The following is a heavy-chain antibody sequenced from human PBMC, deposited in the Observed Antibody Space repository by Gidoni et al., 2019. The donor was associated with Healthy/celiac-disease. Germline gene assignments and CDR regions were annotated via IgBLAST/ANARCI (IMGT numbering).Heavy chain of an antibody. J-gene: IGHJ6*02. CDR2: ISYDGSNK. Sequence: QVQLVESGGGVVQPGRSLRLSCAASGFTFSSYGLHWVRQAPGKGLEWVAVISYDGSNKYYADSVKGRFTISRDNSKNTLYLQMNSLRAEDTAVYYCAKDLSYDFWSGYYLYYYYYGMDVWGQGTTVTVSS. CDR1: GFTFSSYG. D-gene: IGHD3-3*01. CDR3: AKDLSYDFWSGYYLYYYYYGMDV. V-gene: IGHV3-30*18.